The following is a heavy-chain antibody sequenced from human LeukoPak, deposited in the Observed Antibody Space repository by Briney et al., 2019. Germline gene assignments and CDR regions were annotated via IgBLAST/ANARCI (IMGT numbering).Heavy chain of an antibody. CDR2: IFTSGST. CDR1: GDSISSYY. D-gene: IGHD1-26*01. CDR3: ARDRDSGSSSNRFFFDY. Sequence: PSETLSLTCTVSGDSISSYYWSWVRQPAGMGLEWIGRIFTSGSTNYNPPLKSRVSMSVDTSKNQFSLKLSSVTAADTAVYYCARDRDSGSSSNRFFFDYWGQGTLVTVSS. J-gene: IGHJ4*02. V-gene: IGHV4-4*07.